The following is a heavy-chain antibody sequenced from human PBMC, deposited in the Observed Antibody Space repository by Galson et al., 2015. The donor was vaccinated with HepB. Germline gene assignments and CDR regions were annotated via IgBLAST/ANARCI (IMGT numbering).Heavy chain of an antibody. Sequence: SLRLSCAASGFTVSSNYMSWVRQAPGKGLEWVSVIYSGGSTYYADSVKGRFTISRDNSKNTLYLQMNSLRAEDTAVYYCAKKMPYSGYELYYYYYGMDVWGQGTTVTVSS. CDR1: GFTVSSNY. D-gene: IGHD5-12*01. CDR2: IYSGGST. V-gene: IGHV3-53*01. CDR3: AKKMPYSGYELYYYYYGMDV. J-gene: IGHJ6*02.